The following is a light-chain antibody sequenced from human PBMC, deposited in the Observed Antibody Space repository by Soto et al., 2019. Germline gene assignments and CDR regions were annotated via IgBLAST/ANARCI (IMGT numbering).Light chain of an antibody. V-gene: IGKV3-20*01. J-gene: IGKJ3*01. Sequence: EIVLTQSPGTLSLSPGERATLSCRASQSISYSYLAWYQQKPGQAPRLLIYDASSRATGIPDRFSGSGSGTDFTLTSSRLEPEDFAVYYCQHYGSSFTFGPGTKVDIK. CDR3: QHYGSSFT. CDR2: DAS. CDR1: QSISYSY.